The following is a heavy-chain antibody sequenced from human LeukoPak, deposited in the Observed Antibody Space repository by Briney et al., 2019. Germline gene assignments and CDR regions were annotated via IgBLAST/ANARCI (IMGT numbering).Heavy chain of an antibody. V-gene: IGHV3-21*01. D-gene: IGHD4-17*01. J-gene: IGHJ5*02. CDR3: ARRKRSEYNWFDP. CDR2: ISSSSSYI. CDR1: GFTFSSYS. Sequence: GGSLRLSCAASGFTFSSYSMNWVRQAPGKGLEWVSSISSSSSYIYYADSVKGRFTISRDNAKNSLYLQMNSLRAEDTAVYYCARRKRSEYNWFDPWGQGTLVTVSS.